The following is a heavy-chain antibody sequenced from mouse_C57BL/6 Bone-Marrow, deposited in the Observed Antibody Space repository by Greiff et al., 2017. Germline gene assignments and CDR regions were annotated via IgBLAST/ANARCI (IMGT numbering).Heavy chain of an antibody. CDR3: ARWVLAY. J-gene: IGHJ3*01. CDR2: VDPSDRET. V-gene: IGHV1-52*01. Sequence: QVQLQQPGAELLRPGSSVKLPCKASGYTFTSHWTHGVKQRPIHALEWIGNVDPSDRETHYNQKFEDNATLTVDKSSSAAYMQLSSLTSEESAVYYCARWVLAYWGHVRLFIVPA. CDR1: GYTFTSHW.